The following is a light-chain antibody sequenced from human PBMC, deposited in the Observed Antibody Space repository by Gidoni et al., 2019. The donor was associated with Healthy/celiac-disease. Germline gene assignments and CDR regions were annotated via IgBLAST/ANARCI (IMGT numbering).Light chain of an antibody. V-gene: IGKV1-39*01. CDR1: QSMSSY. CDR3: QKSYSTLWT. Sequence: DIQMTQSPSSLSASVGDRVTITCRASQSMSSYFNWYQQKPGKAPKLLIYAASSLQSGVPSRLSGRGSGKDLTLTISSLQPEDFATYYCQKSYSTLWTFGQGTKVEIK. CDR2: AAS. J-gene: IGKJ1*01.